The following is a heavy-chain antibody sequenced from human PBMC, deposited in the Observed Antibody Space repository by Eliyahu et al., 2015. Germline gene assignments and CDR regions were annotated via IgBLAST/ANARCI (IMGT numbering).Heavy chain of an antibody. V-gene: IGHV4-59*01. CDR3: VRDPGDTTGYYD. CDR2: IYDKGIT. CDR1: GGSISSYY. J-gene: IGHJ4*02. Sequence: QVQLQESGPGLVKPSETLSLTCTVSGGSISSYYWTWXRQPPGKGLEWIGGIYDKGITNYNPSLKSRVTISADASKNQFSLKLSSVTAADTAVYYCVRDPGDTTGYYDWGQGTLVTVSS. D-gene: IGHD3-22*01.